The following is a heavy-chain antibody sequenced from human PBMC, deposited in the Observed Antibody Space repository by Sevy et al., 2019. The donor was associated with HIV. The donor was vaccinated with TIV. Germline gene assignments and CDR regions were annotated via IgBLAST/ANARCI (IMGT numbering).Heavy chain of an antibody. CDR1: GFTFSNYN. Sequence: GESLKISCAASGFTFSNYNMNWVRQAPGKGLEWVSSITSSSDYIYDADSVKGRFTISRDNAKNSLYLQMNSLRAEDTAVYYCARDRRTLNYYASSGYNYYFDYWGQGTLVTVSS. V-gene: IGHV3-21*01. CDR3: ARDRRTLNYYASSGYNYYFDY. CDR2: ITSSSDYI. D-gene: IGHD3-22*01. J-gene: IGHJ4*02.